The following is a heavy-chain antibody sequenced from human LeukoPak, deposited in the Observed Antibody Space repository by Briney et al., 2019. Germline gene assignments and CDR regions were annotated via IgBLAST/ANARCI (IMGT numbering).Heavy chain of an antibody. CDR1: GYSISSGYY. CDR2: IYHSGST. V-gene: IGHV4-38-2*02. Sequence: SETLSLTCTVSGYSISSGYYWGWIRQPPGKGLEWIGSIYHSGSTYYNPSLKSRVTISVDTSKNQFSLKLSSVTAADTAVYYCARDLTVTTIANWFDPWGRGTLVTVSS. J-gene: IGHJ5*02. D-gene: IGHD4-17*01. CDR3: ARDLTVTTIANWFDP.